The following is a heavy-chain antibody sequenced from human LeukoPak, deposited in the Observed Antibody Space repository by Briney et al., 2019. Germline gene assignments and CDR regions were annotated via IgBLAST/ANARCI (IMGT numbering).Heavy chain of an antibody. D-gene: IGHD6-19*01. CDR1: GFTFSSYD. V-gene: IGHV3-13*01. J-gene: IGHJ4*02. CDR2: IGTAGDT. Sequence: GGSLRLSCAASGFTFSSYDMHWVRQATGKGLEWVSAIGTAGDTYYPGSVKGRFTISRDNSKNTLYLQMNSLRAEDTAVYYCAREVAVADNFDYWGQGTLVTVSS. CDR3: AREVAVADNFDY.